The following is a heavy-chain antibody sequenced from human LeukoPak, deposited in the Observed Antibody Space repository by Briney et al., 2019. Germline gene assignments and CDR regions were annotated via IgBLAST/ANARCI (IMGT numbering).Heavy chain of an antibody. CDR2: MNPDTGNT. CDR3: ARSPDRYYDILTGYYNIWFDP. Sequence: ASVKVSCKASGYTFTNCDINWVRQATGQGLEWLGWMNPDTGNTGSAQKFQGRVTMTRNTSISTAYMELSSLRSDDTAVYYCARSPDRYYDILTGYYNIWFDPWGQGTLVTVSS. CDR1: GYTFTNCD. V-gene: IGHV1-8*01. D-gene: IGHD3-9*01. J-gene: IGHJ5*02.